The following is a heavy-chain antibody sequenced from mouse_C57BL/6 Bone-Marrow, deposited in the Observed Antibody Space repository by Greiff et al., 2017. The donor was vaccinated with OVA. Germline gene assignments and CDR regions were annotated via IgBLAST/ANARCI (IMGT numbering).Heavy chain of an antibody. V-gene: IGHV1-22*01. D-gene: IGHD1-1*01. Sequence: EVKLQESGPELVKPGASVKMSCKASGYTFTDYNMHWVKQSHGKSLEWIGYINPNNGGTSYNQKFKGKATLTVNKSSSTAYMELRSLTSEDSAVYYCARLYYGSSYSFDYWGQGTTLTVSS. CDR2: INPNNGGT. CDR1: GYTFTDYN. J-gene: IGHJ2*01. CDR3: ARLYYGSSYSFDY.